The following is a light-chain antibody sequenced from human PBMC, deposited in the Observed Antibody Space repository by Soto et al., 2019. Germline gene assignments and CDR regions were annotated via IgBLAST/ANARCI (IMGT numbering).Light chain of an antibody. Sequence: DIQMTQSPSTLSAAVGDTVTMTCRCSQTINNCLAWYQQKPGKAPKLLISDASSLEPGVPSRFSGSGSGTEFTLSINSLQPDDFATYYCQQCYIYWTFGQGTKVDIK. CDR2: DAS. CDR1: QTINNC. CDR3: QQCYIYWT. J-gene: IGKJ1*01. V-gene: IGKV1-5*01.